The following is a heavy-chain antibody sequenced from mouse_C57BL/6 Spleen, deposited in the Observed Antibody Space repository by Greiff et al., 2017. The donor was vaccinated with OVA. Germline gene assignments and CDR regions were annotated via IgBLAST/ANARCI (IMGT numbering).Heavy chain of an antibody. J-gene: IGHJ3*01. CDR1: GYTFTDYE. CDR3: TYHYDYDRFAY. V-gene: IGHV1-15*01. Sequence: VQLQQSGAELVRPGASVTLSCKASGYTFTDYEMHWVKQTPVHGLEWIGAIDPETGGTAYNQKFKGKAILTADKSSSTAYMELLSLTSEDSAVYYCTYHYDYDRFAYWGQGTLVTVSA. CDR2: IDPETGGT. D-gene: IGHD2-4*01.